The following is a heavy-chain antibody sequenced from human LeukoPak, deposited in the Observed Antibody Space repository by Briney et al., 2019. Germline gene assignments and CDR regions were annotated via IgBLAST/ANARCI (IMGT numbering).Heavy chain of an antibody. CDR2: IHYSGST. J-gene: IGHJ4*02. V-gene: IGHV4-39*01. CDR3: ARLFDY. Sequence: SETLSLTCTVSGGXISSSTYYWGWIRQPPGKGLEWIGGIHYSGSTHYNPSLKSRVTISVDTSKNQFSLKLSSVTAADTAVYYCARLFDYWGQGTLVTVSS. CDR1: GGXISSSTYY.